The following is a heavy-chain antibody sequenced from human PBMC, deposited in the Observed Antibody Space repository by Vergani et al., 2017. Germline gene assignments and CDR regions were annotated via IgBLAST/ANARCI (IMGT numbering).Heavy chain of an antibody. V-gene: IGHV3-21*01. CDR2: ISSSSSYI. CDR3: AKTSSGWVPAEFDY. D-gene: IGHD6-19*01. Sequence: EVQLVESGGGLVKPGGSLRLSCAASGFTFSSYSMNWVRQAPGKGLEWVSSISSSSSYIYYADSVKGRFTISRDNAKNSLYLQMNSLRAEDTAVYYCAKTSSGWVPAEFDYWGQGTLVTGSS. J-gene: IGHJ4*02. CDR1: GFTFSSYS.